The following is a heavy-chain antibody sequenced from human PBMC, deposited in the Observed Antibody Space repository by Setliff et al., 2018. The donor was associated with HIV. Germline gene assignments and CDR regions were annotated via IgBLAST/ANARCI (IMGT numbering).Heavy chain of an antibody. D-gene: IGHD3-16*01. CDR3: TREIQVVYTGGHYFYGMDV. V-gene: IGHV3-13*01. Sequence: LRLSCATSGFAFSDYDFHWVRQVTGEGLEWVSAIGTGGDTYYADSVKGRFTISRENAKNSLYLQMNNVRAGDTAVYYCTREIQVVYTGGHYFYGMDVWGQGTAVTVSS. CDR1: GFAFSDYD. J-gene: IGHJ6*02. CDR2: IGTGGDT.